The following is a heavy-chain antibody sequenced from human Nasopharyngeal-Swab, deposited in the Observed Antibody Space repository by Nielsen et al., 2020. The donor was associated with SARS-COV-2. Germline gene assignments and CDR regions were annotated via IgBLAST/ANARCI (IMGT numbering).Heavy chain of an antibody. CDR3: ARNMGYFHTSIWLDP. CDR1: GYDFAGYW. Sequence: GESLKISCKTSGYDFAGYWIAWVRQKPGQGLEWMGIIYPDHSGTKYSPSFRGQVTFSVDKSIRTAYLQWSNLEASDTAMYYCARNMGYFHTSIWLDPWGQGTLVTVSS. J-gene: IGHJ5*02. V-gene: IGHV5-51*01. CDR2: IYPDHSGT. D-gene: IGHD2/OR15-2a*01.